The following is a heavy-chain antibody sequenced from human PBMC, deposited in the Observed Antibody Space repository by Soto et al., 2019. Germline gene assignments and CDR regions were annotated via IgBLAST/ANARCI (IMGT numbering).Heavy chain of an antibody. CDR1: GGSISSSGYS. D-gene: IGHD3-10*01. CDR2: IYHSGST. CDR3: ARAMGLLDYFDY. J-gene: IGHJ4*02. Sequence: SETLSLTCAVSGGSISSSGYSWSWIRQPPGKGLEWIGYIYHSGSTYYNPSLKSRVTISVDRSKNQFSLKLSSVTAADTAVYYWARAMGLLDYFDYWGQGTLVTVSS. V-gene: IGHV4-30-2*01.